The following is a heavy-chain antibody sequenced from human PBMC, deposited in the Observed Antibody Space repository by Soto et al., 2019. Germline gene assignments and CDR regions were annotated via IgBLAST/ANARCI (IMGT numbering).Heavy chain of an antibody. CDR3: AKANGAYYDSSAYYYFHH. Sequence: DVQLVESGGGLVQPGRSLRLSCAASGFTFDDYAMHWVRQAPGKGLEWVSGISWNSGSIGYADSVKGRFTISRDNAKNSLYLQMNSLRAEDTALYYCAKANGAYYDSSAYYYFHHWGQGTLVTVSS. CDR1: GFTFDDYA. V-gene: IGHV3-9*01. D-gene: IGHD3-22*01. CDR2: ISWNSGSI. J-gene: IGHJ1*01.